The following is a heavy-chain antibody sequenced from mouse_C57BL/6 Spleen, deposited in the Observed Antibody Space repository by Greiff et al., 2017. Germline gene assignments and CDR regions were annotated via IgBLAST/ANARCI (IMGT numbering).Heavy chain of an antibody. CDR1: GYAFSSSW. D-gene: IGHD1-1*01. Sequence: VKLQESGPELVKPGASVKISCKASGYAFSSSWMNWVKQRPGKGLEWIGRIYPGDGDTNYNGKFKGKATLTADKSSSTAYMQLSSLTSEDSAVYFCARNYGSSWNYFDYWGQGTTLTVSS. CDR3: ARNYGSSWNYFDY. CDR2: IYPGDGDT. J-gene: IGHJ2*01. V-gene: IGHV1-82*01.